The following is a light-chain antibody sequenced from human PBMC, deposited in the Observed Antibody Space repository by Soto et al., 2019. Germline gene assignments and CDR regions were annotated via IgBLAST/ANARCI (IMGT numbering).Light chain of an antibody. CDR1: QSVRNG. CDR3: QQSDIRPLVT. CDR2: DAS. J-gene: IGKJ5*01. V-gene: IGKV3-15*01. Sequence: EVVMRQPPATLSVSPGERATLSCRSSQSVRNGLAWYQQKPGQPPRLLIYDASTRATGIPARFSGSGFGTEFTLTISSLQSEDFAVNDCQQSDIRPLVTFGQGTRLE.